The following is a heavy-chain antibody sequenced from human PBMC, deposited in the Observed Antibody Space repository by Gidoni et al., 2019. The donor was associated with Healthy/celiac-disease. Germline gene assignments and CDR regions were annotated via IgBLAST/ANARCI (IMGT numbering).Heavy chain of an antibody. CDR1: GFTFSSYG. J-gene: IGHJ4*02. Sequence: QVQLVESGGGVVQPGRSLRLYCAASGFTFSSYGMHWVRQAPGKGLGWLAVIRYDGSNKYYADSVKGRFTISRDNSKNTLYLQMNSRRAEDTAVYYCARAIFGVVTLIDYWGQGTLVTVSS. CDR2: IRYDGSNK. CDR3: ARAIFGVVTLIDY. D-gene: IGHD3-3*01. V-gene: IGHV3-33*01.